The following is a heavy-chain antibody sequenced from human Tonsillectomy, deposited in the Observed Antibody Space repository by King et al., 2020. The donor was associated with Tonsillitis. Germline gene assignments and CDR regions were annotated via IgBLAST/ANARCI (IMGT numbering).Heavy chain of an antibody. CDR1: GGSISSGSYY. Sequence: QLQESGPGLVKPSETLSLTCTVAGGSISSGSYYWGWIRQPPGQGLEWIGTIFYTGSTYYNPSLKSRVTISVDTSKNQFYLKLSSVTAADTAVYFCARRGYGDPLFDYWGQGTLVTVSS. V-gene: IGHV4-39*07. J-gene: IGHJ4*02. CDR2: IFYTGST. D-gene: IGHD4-17*01. CDR3: ARRGYGDPLFDY.